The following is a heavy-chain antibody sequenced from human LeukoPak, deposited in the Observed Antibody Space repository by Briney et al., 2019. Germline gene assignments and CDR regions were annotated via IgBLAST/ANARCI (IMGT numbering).Heavy chain of an antibody. Sequence: GGSLRLSCAASGFTFSSFWMSWVRQAPGKGLEWVATIKHDGSQKYYVDSVKGRFTISRDDAKNSLYLQMNSLRAEDTAVYYCARGTIFGVASPFGDYWGQGTLVTVSS. V-gene: IGHV3-7*01. CDR1: GFTFSSFW. J-gene: IGHJ4*02. CDR2: IKHDGSQK. CDR3: ARGTIFGVASPFGDY. D-gene: IGHD3-3*01.